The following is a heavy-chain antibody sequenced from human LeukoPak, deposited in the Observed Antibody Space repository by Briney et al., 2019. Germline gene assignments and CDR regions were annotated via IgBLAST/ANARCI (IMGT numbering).Heavy chain of an antibody. CDR3: AKDSSGWSYYFDY. V-gene: IGHV3-30*02. D-gene: IGHD6-19*01. CDR1: GFTFSSYG. Sequence: GGSLRLSCAASGFTFSSYGMHWVRQAPGKGLEWVALIRYDGSNKYYADSVKGRFTISRDNSKNTLYLQMNSLRAEDTAVYYCAKDSSGWSYYFDYWGQGTLVTVSS. CDR2: IRYDGSNK. J-gene: IGHJ4*02.